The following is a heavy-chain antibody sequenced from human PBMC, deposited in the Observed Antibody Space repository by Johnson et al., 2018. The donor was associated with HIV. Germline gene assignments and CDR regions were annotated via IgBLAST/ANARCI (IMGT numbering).Heavy chain of an antibody. CDR1: GFNFSDYY. CDR2: ISGSGGNT. Sequence: VQLVESGGGLVKPGGSLRLSCAASGFNFSDYYMSWIRQAPGKGLEWVSSISGSGGNTFYADSVRGRFTISRDNSQNTLYLPMNSLRVEDTAVYYCAKVAVATAAGGVALDIWGPGTMVTVS. CDR3: AKVAVATAAGGVALDI. D-gene: IGHD6-13*01. J-gene: IGHJ3*02. V-gene: IGHV3-23*04.